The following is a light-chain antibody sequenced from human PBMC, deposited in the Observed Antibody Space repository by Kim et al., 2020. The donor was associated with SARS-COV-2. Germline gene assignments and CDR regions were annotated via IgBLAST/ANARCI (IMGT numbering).Light chain of an antibody. CDR1: QSVSSSY. CDR3: QQYGSSPPYT. Sequence: CPGESATLSCRASQSVSSSYLAWYQQRPGQAPRLLIYGASSRATGIPDRFSGVGSGTDFTLTISRLEPEDFAMYYCQQYGSSPPYTFGQGTKLEI. CDR2: GAS. V-gene: IGKV3-20*01. J-gene: IGKJ2*01.